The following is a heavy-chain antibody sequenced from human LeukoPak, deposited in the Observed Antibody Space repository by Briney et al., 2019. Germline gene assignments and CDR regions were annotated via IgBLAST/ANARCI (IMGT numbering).Heavy chain of an antibody. J-gene: IGHJ4*02. D-gene: IGHD6-19*01. Sequence: SETLSLTCTVSGGSISSYYWSWIRQPPGKGLEWIGYIYYSGSTNYNPSLKSRVTISVDTSKNQFSLKLSSVTAADTAVYHCARHSSGWYYDLDYWGQGTLVTVSS. CDR1: GGSISSYY. CDR2: IYYSGST. CDR3: ARHSSGWYYDLDY. V-gene: IGHV4-59*01.